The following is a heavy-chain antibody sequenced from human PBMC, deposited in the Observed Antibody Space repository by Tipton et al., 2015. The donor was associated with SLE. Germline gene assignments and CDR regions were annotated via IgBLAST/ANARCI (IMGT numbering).Heavy chain of an antibody. Sequence: TLSLTCTVSGGSISSYYWSWIRQPPGKGLEWIGYIYYSGSTNYNPSLKSRVTVSVDTSKNQFPLKLSSVTAADAAVYYCARGVRGYYDFWGAHLGGEYFSYIGVWGTGTTVSVSS. V-gene: IGHV4-59*12. J-gene: IGHJ6*03. CDR3: ARGVRGYYDFWGAHLGGEYFSYIGV. D-gene: IGHD3-3*01. CDR2: IYYSGST. CDR1: GGSISSYY.